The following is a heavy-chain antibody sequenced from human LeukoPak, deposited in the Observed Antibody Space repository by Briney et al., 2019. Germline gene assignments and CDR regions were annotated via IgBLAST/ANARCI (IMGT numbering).Heavy chain of an antibody. V-gene: IGHV3-21*01. D-gene: IGHD6-13*01. CDR2: ISSSSSYI. J-gene: IGHJ4*02. Sequence: GGSLRLSCAASGFTFSSYSMNWVRQATGKGLEWVSSISSSSSYIYYADSVKGRFAISRDNAKNSLYLQMNSLRAEDTAVYYCARGGSWYPYFDYWGQGTLVTVSS. CDR1: GFTFSSYS. CDR3: ARGGSWYPYFDY.